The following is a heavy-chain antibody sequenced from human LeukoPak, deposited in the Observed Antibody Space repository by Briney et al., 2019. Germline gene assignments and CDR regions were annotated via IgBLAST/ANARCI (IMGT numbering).Heavy chain of an antibody. D-gene: IGHD4-11*01. CDR3: TTEGMTTVTTDY. CDR2: IKSKTDGGTT. V-gene: IGHV3-15*01. J-gene: IGHJ4*02. Sequence: TGGYLRLYCAASGFTFSNAWMSWVRQAPGKGLEWVGRIKSKTDGGTTDYAAPVKGRFTISRDDSKNTLYLQMNSLKTEDTAVYYCTTEGMTTVTTDYWGQGTLVTVSS. CDR1: GFTFSNAW.